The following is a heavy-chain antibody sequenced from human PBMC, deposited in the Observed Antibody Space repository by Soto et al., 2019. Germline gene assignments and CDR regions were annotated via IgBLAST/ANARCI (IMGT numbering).Heavy chain of an antibody. CDR1: GFTFSRYA. D-gene: IGHD6-13*01. CDR2: ISGSDGST. Sequence: EVQLLESGGGLVQPGGSLRLSCAASGFTFSRYAMNWVRQAPGKGLEWVSVISGSDGSTYYADSVKGRFTISRENSKNTLNLQMNSLRSEDTAVYYCARRSSRWYFDYWGKGTLVTVSS. V-gene: IGHV3-23*01. CDR3: ARRSSRWYFDY. J-gene: IGHJ4*02.